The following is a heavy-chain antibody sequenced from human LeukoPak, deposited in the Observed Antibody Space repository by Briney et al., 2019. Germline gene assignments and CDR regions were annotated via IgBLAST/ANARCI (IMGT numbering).Heavy chain of an antibody. CDR3: AKRVGGVNNFDY. Sequence: GGSLRLSCAASGFTVSSKYMSWVRQAPGKGLEWVSVISGSGGATYYADSVKGRFTISRDNSKNTLYLQMNSLRAEDTAVYYCAKRVGGVNNFDYWGQGTLVTVSS. CDR1: GFTVSSKY. J-gene: IGHJ4*02. CDR2: ISGSGGAT. D-gene: IGHD3-16*01. V-gene: IGHV3-23*01.